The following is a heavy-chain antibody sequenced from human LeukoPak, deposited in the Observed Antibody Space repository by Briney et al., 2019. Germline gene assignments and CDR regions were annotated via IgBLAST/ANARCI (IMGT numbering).Heavy chain of an antibody. D-gene: IGHD2-15*01. CDR1: GFTFSSYA. CDR3: ATGYCSGGSCYSDYYYGMDV. V-gene: IGHV3-30*04. Sequence: GGSLRLSCAASGFTFSSYAMHWVRQAPSKGLEWVAVISYDGSNKYYADSVKGRFTISRDNSKNTLYLQMNSLRAEDTAVYYCATGYCSGGSCYSDYYYGMDVWGKGTTVTVSS. J-gene: IGHJ6*04. CDR2: ISYDGSNK.